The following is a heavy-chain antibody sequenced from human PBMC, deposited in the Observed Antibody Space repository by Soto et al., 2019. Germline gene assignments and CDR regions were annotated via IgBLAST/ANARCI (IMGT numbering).Heavy chain of an antibody. D-gene: IGHD2-21*01. J-gene: IGHJ5*02. CDR1: GFTFSSYA. CDR2: ISYDGSNK. CDR3: ARDRGFYDFAIT. V-gene: IGHV3-30-3*01. Sequence: GGSLRLSCAASGFTFSSYAMHWVRQAPGKGLEWVAVISYDGSNKYYADSVKGRFTISRDNSKNTLYLQMNSLRAEDTAVYYCARDRGFYDFAITWGQGTLVTVSS.